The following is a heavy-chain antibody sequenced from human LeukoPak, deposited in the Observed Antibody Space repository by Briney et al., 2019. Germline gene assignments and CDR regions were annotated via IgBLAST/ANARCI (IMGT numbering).Heavy chain of an antibody. CDR3: ARARGLYYYDSSGYIIDY. CDR2: IYYSGST. D-gene: IGHD3-22*01. V-gene: IGHV4-61*01. CDR1: SGSISTSNYY. J-gene: IGHJ4*02. Sequence: PSETLSLTCTVSSGSISTSNYYWSWVRQPPGKGLEWIGYIYYSGSTNYNPSLKSRVTISVDTSKNQFSLKLSSVTAADTAVYYCARARGLYYYDSSGYIIDYWGQGTLVTVSS.